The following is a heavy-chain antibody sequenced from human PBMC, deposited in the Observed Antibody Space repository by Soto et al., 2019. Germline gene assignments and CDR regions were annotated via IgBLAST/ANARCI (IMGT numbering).Heavy chain of an antibody. Sequence: QVQLVQSGAEVKKPGSSVKVSCKASGGTFSSHVFNWVRQAPGQGLEWMGGIMPIIGTANYAQKFQGRVTITEDESTSTAYMELSSLRSEDAAVYYCARDLEFRDGNISRLDYWGQGTLVTVSS. J-gene: IGHJ4*02. D-gene: IGHD3-10*01. V-gene: IGHV1-69*01. CDR3: ARDLEFRDGNISRLDY. CDR1: GGTFSSHV. CDR2: IMPIIGTA.